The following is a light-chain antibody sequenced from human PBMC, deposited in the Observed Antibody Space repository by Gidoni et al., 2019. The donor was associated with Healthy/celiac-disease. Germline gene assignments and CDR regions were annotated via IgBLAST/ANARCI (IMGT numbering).Light chain of an antibody. Sequence: DIVMTQSPLSLPVTPGEPASISCRSSQSLLHSNGYNYLDWYLQKPGQSPQLLIYLGSNRASGVPDRFSGSGSGTDFTLKISRVEADDVWVYYCMQALQTPWTFGQGTKVEIK. V-gene: IGKV2-28*01. CDR2: LGS. CDR3: MQALQTPWT. J-gene: IGKJ1*01. CDR1: QSLLHSNGYNY.